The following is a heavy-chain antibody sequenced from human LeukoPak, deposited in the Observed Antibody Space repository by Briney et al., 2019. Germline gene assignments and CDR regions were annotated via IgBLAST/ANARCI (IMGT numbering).Heavy chain of an antibody. CDR3: ARDSYYAISGYGS. CDR2: IIPSFGTA. V-gene: IGHV1-69*13. Sequence: GASGKVSCKASGCTFSSYAISWVRQAPGQGLEWMGGIIPSFGTANYAQKFQRRVTITADESTSTAYMELSSLRSEHPAVYCCARDSYYAISGYGSWGPGTLVTVSS. J-gene: IGHJ5*02. D-gene: IGHD3-22*01. CDR1: GCTFSSYA.